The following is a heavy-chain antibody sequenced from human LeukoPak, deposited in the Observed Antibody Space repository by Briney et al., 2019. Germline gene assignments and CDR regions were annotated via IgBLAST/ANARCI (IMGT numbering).Heavy chain of an antibody. CDR1: GFTFSSSA. CDR3: ARGYRSICDFNY. D-gene: IGHD6-13*01. V-gene: IGHV3-30-3*01. J-gene: IGHJ4*02. Sequence: GGSLRLLCAFSGFTFSSSAMHWVRQAPGKGLEWVAVISYDGSNKYYADSVKGRFTISRDNSKNTLYLQMNSLRAEDTAVYYCARGYRSICDFNYWGQGTLVTVSS. CDR2: ISYDGSNK.